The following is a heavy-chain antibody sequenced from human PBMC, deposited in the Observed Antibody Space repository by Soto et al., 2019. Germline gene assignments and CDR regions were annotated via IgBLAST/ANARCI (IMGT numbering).Heavy chain of an antibody. D-gene: IGHD2-21*01. J-gene: IGHJ6*02. CDR2: IYYSGST. CDR1: GGSISSSSYY. CDR3: ARLSRLFPNYYAMDV. V-gene: IGHV4-39*01. Sequence: SETLSLTCTVSGGSISSSSYYWGWIRQPPGKGLEWIGSIYYSGSTYYNPSLKSRVTISVDTSKNQFSLKLNSVTAADTAVYYCARLSRLFPNYYAMDVWGQGTTVTVSS.